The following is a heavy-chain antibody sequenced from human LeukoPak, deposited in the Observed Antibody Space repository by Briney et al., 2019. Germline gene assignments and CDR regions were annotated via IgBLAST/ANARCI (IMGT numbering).Heavy chain of an antibody. D-gene: IGHD1-26*01. CDR2: IKSKTDGGTT. Sequence: GGSLRLSCAASGFTFSNAWMSWVRQAPGKGLEWVGRIKSKTDGGTTDYAAPVKGRFTISRDDPKNTLYLQMNSLKTEDTAVYYCTGQWELLGAFDIWGQGTMATVSS. CDR1: GFTFSNAW. V-gene: IGHV3-15*01. J-gene: IGHJ3*02. CDR3: TGQWELLGAFDI.